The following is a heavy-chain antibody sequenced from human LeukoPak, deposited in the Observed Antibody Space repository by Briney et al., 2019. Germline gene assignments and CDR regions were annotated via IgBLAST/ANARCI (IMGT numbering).Heavy chain of an antibody. CDR1: GFTFSSYG. D-gene: IGHD6-13*01. CDR3: AKPNSYSSSWSYWDYYYGMDV. J-gene: IGHJ6*02. CDR2: ISYDGSNK. Sequence: GGSLRLSCAASGFTFSSYGMHWVRQAPGKGLEWVAVISYDGSNKYYADSVKGRFTISRDNSKNTLYLQMNSLRAEDTAVYYCAKPNSYSSSWSYWDYYYGMDVWGQGTTVTVSS. V-gene: IGHV3-30*18.